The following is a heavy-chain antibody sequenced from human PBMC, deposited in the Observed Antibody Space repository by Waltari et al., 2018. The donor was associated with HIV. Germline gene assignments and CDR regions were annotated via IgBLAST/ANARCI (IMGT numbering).Heavy chain of an antibody. CDR2: IYHSWST. V-gene: IGHV4-4*02. CDR1: GGSMRSTNW. Sequence: QVHLQESGPGLVKPSGTLSLTCAVSGGSMRSTNWSRGVRQPPGQGLEWIGEIYHSWSTNYNPSLKSRVTISVDKSKNQFSLKLSSVTAADTAVYSCARVSHSHYYDTSGHPGFDYWGQGTLVTVSS. D-gene: IGHD3-22*01. CDR3: ARVSHSHYYDTSGHPGFDY. J-gene: IGHJ4*02.